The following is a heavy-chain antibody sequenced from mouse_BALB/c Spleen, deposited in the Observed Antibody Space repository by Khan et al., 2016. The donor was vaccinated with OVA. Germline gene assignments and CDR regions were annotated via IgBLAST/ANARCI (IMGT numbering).Heavy chain of an antibody. CDR1: GYTFTNYV. CDR2: INTYTGET. V-gene: IGHV9-3-1*01. J-gene: IGHJ2*01. Sequence: QIQLVQSGPELKKPGETVKISCKASGYTFTNYVMNWVKQSPGKGLEWMGWINTYTGETTYADDFKGRFAFSLETSASTAYLQINSLKNEDTATYFCTRFHGGYWGQGTTLTVSS. CDR3: TRFHGGY.